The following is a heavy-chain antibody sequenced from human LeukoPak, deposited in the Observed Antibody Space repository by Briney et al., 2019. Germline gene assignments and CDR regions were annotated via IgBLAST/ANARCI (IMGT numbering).Heavy chain of an antibody. D-gene: IGHD3-22*01. CDR1: GFTFSNYW. V-gene: IGHV3-74*01. CDR2: INTDGKST. CDR3: PRLMSVGDYYDSSGYYADAFDI. J-gene: IGHJ3*02. Sequence: GGSLRLSCAASGFTFSNYWMHWVRQAPGKGLVWVSRINTDGKSTSYVDSVKGRFTISRDNSKNTLYLQMNSLRAEDTAVYYCPRLMSVGDYYDSSGYYADAFDIWGQGTMVTVSS.